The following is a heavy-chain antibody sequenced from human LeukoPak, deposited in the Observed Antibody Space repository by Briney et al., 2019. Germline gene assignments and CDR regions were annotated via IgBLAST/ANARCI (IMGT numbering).Heavy chain of an antibody. CDR2: ISSSSYI. V-gene: IGHV3-21*04. CDR1: GFTFSSYS. D-gene: IGHD2-2*01. CDR3: AREGCSSTSYTRDCAFDI. Sequence: GGSLRLSCAASGFTFSSYSMNWVRQAPGKGLEWVSSISSSSYIYYADSVKGRFTISRDNAKNSLYLQMNSLRAEDTALYYCAREGCSSTSYTRDCAFDIWGQGTMVTVSS. J-gene: IGHJ3*02.